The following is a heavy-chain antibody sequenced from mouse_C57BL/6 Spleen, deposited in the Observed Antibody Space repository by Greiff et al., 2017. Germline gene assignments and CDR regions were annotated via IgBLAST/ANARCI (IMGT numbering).Heavy chain of an antibody. CDR1: GYTFTDYN. D-gene: IGHD2-1*01. V-gene: IGHV1-22*01. J-gene: IGHJ3*01. Sequence: VKPGASVKMSCKASGYTFTDYNMHWVKQSHGKSLEWIGYINPNNGGTSYNQKFKGKATLTVNKSSSTAYMELRSLTSEDSAVYYCARDGNYLAWFAYWGQGTLVTVSA. CDR3: ARDGNYLAWFAY. CDR2: INPNNGGT.